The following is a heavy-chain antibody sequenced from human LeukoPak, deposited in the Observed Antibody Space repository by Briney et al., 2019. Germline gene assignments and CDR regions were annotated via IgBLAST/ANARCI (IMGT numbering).Heavy chain of an antibody. D-gene: IGHD3-3*01. Sequence: SETLSLTCTVSGGSISSYYWSWIRQPPGKGLEWIGYIYYSGSTNYNPSLKSRVTISVDTSKNQFSLKLSSVTAADTAVYYCARGLRLDFWRGYKGEYYYYYYMDVWGKGTTVTVSS. V-gene: IGHV4-59*01. CDR1: GGSISSYY. CDR3: ARGLRLDFWRGYKGEYYYYYYMDV. J-gene: IGHJ6*03. CDR2: IYYSGST.